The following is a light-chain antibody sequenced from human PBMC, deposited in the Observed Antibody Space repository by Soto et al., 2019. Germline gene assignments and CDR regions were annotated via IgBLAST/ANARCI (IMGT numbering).Light chain of an antibody. CDR2: EVS. J-gene: IGLJ2*01. Sequence: QSALTQPASVAGSPGQSIIISCTGTSSDVGGYNYVSWYQQHPGKAPKLMIYEVSNRPSGVSNRFSGSKSGNTASLTISGLQAEDEADYYCQSYDSSLSGPVVFGGGTKLTVL. CDR3: QSYDSSLSGPVV. CDR1: SSDVGGYNY. V-gene: IGLV2-14*01.